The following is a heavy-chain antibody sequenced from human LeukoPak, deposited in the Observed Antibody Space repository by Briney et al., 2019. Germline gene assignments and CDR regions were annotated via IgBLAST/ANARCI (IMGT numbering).Heavy chain of an antibody. CDR3: ARARYDSSGYYSWFDY. D-gene: IGHD3-22*01. CDR2: SEYSGST. V-gene: IGHV4-59*01. Sequence: SETLSLTCTVSGSGASISNYYWSWIRQPPGKGLEWIGYSEYSGSTKYNPSLRGRVTIAVDTSKKQFFLKLTSVTAADTAVYYCARARYDSSGYYSWFDYWGQGTLVTVSS. J-gene: IGHJ4*02. CDR1: GSGASISNYY.